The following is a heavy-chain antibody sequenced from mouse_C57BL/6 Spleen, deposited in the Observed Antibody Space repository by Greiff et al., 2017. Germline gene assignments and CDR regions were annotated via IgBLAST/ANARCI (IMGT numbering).Heavy chain of an antibody. CDR1: GYSITSGYY. D-gene: IGHD1-2*01. Sequence: EVQLQESGPGLVKPSQSLSLTCSVTGYSITSGYYWNWIRQFPGNKLEWMGYISYDGSNNYNPSLKNRISITRDTSKNQFFLKLNSVTTEDTATDYCARATLRDWYFDVWGTGTTVTVSS. CDR3: ARATLRDWYFDV. CDR2: ISYDGSN. V-gene: IGHV3-6*01. J-gene: IGHJ1*03.